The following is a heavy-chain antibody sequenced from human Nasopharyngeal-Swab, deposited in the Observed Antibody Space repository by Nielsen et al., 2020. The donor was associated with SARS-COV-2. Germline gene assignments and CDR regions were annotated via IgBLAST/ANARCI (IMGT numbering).Heavy chain of an antibody. CDR2: ISSSSSYI. J-gene: IGHJ4*02. CDR3: ARDRENVWGSYRVPLLDY. V-gene: IGHV3-21*01. D-gene: IGHD3-16*02. Sequence: ESLKISCAASGFTFSSYSMNWVRQAPGKGLEWVSSISSSSSYIYYADSVKGRFTISRDNAKNSLYLQMNSLRAEDTAVYYCARDRENVWGSYRVPLLDYWGQGTLFTVSS. CDR1: GFTFSSYS.